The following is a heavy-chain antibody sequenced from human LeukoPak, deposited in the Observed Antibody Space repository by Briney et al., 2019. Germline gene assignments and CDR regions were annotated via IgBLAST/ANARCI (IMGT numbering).Heavy chain of an antibody. CDR3: ARNNWNPNLYGMDV. V-gene: IGHV4-34*01. Sequence: SETLSLTCVVYGGSFSGYYWSWIRQPPGKGLEWIGEINHSGSTNYNPSLKSRVTISVDTSKNQFSLKLSSVTAADTAVYYCARNNWNPNLYGMDVWGQGTTVTVSS. D-gene: IGHD1-1*01. CDR2: INHSGST. J-gene: IGHJ6*02. CDR1: GGSFSGYY.